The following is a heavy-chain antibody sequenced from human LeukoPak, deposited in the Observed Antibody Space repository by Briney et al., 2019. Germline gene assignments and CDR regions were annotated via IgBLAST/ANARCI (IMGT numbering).Heavy chain of an antibody. CDR2: IYYTGSP. D-gene: IGHD3-10*01. V-gene: IGHV4-59*01. J-gene: IGHJ4*02. CDR3: ARVAHGPVEL. Sequence: SETLSLTCAVSVGSISTYYWSWIRQPPGKGLEWIGYIYYTGSPTYNPSLRSQFTISIDTPKNQFSLKLNSVTAADTAVYYCARVAHGPVELWGQGTLVTVSS. CDR1: VGSISTYY.